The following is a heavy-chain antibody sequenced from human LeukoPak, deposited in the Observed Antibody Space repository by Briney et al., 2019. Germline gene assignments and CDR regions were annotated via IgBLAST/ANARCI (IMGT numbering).Heavy chain of an antibody. CDR3: ARDTYYYDSSGYEFDY. D-gene: IGHD3-22*01. CDR1: GFTFSSYE. V-gene: IGHV3-48*03. J-gene: IGHJ4*02. CDR2: ISSSGSTM. Sequence: GGSLRLSCAASGFTFSSYEINWVRQAPGKGLEWVSYISSSGSTMYYADSVKGRFTISRDNSKNTLYLQMNSLRAEDTAVYYCARDTYYYDSSGYEFDYWGQGTLVTVSS.